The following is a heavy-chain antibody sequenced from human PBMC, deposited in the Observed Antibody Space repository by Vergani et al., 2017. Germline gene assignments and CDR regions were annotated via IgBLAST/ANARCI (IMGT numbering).Heavy chain of an antibody. CDR3: ARLRSQAWFDP. CDR1: GGSISSSSYY. D-gene: IGHD4-17*01. V-gene: IGHV4-39*07. Sequence: QLQLQESGPGLVKPSETLSLTCTVSGGSISSSSYYWGWIRQPPGKGLEWIGSIYYSGSTYYNPSLKSRVTISVDTSKNQFSLKLSSVTAADTAVYYCARLRSQAWFDPWGQGTLVTVSS. CDR2: IYYSGST. J-gene: IGHJ5*02.